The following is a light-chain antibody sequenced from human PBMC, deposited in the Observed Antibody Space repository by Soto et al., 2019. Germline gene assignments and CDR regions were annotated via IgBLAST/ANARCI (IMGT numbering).Light chain of an antibody. CDR3: SSYTSSSTLVV. J-gene: IGLJ2*01. CDR1: SSDVGGYNY. Sequence: QSALTQPASVSGSPGQTITISCTGTSSDVGGYNYVSWYQQHPGKAPKLLIYDVNNRPSGVSNRFSGSKSGNTASLTISGLQAEDHADYYCSSYTSSSTLVVFGGGTKLTVL. V-gene: IGLV2-14*01. CDR2: DVN.